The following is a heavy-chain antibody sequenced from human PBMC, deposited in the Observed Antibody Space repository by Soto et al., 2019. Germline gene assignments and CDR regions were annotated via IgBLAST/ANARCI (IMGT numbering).Heavy chain of an antibody. J-gene: IGHJ5*02. CDR1: GYTFTSSD. V-gene: IGHV1-8*01. CDR3: ARGASP. CDR2: MNPNTGNT. Sequence: QVQLVQSGAEVKKPGASVKVSCKASGYTFTSSDINWVRQATGQGLEGMGWMNPNTGNTGYAQKFQGRTTLPRTTPISTAYLELSTLNSADSAVYYCARGASPWGQGTLVTVSS.